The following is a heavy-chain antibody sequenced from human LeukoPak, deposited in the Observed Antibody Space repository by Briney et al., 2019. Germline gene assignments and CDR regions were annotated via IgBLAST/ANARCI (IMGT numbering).Heavy chain of an antibody. CDR3: ARMGRDGYNVDY. CDR2: IHPRRGDT. D-gene: IGHD5-24*01. V-gene: IGHV1-2*02. CDR1: GYSFTAFY. J-gene: IGHJ4*02. Sequence: ASVKVSCKTSGYSFTAFYIHWVRQAPGQGLEWMGWIHPRRGDTNYAQKFQGRVTMTTDTSTSTAYMELRSLRSDDTAVYYCARMGRDGYNVDYWGQGTLVTVSS.